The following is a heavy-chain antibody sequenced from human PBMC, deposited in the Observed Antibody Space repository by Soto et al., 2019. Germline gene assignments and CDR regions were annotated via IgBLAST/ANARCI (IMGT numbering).Heavy chain of an antibody. CDR2: ISSSSSTI. CDR1: GFTFSSYS. Sequence: EVQLVESGGGLVQPGGSLRLSCAASGFTFSSYSMNWVRQAPGKGLEWVSYISSSSSTIYYADSVKGRFTISRDNAKNSLYLQMNSLRDEDTAVYCCARRWFYSSSWYYYYGMDVWGQGTTVTVSS. D-gene: IGHD6-13*01. V-gene: IGHV3-48*02. J-gene: IGHJ6*02. CDR3: ARRWFYSSSWYYYYGMDV.